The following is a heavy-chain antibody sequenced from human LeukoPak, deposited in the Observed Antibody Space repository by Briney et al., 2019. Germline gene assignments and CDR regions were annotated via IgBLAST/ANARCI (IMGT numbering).Heavy chain of an antibody. Sequence: ASVKVSCKASGYTFTSYDINRVRQATGQGLEWMGWMNPNSGNTGYAQKFQGRVTMTRNTSISTAYMELSSLRSEDTAVYYCARIAVAGISDSGYWGQGTLVTVSS. CDR1: GYTFTSYD. CDR3: ARIAVAGISDSGY. CDR2: MNPNSGNT. J-gene: IGHJ4*02. D-gene: IGHD6-19*01. V-gene: IGHV1-8*01.